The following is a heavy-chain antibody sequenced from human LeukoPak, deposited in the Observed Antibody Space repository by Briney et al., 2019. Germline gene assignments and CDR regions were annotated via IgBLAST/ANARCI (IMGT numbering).Heavy chain of an antibody. D-gene: IGHD3-10*01. V-gene: IGHV4-31*03. Sequence: SQTLSLTCTVSGDSVTSGGYFWTWIRQHPGKGLEWIGYISNSGTTSYNPSLKSRVSISVDTSDNQFSLRLSSVTAADTAVYYCARDMYGSGNFLPESPWGQETLVTVSS. CDR3: ARDMYGSGNFLPESP. J-gene: IGHJ5*02. CDR2: ISNSGTT. CDR1: GDSVTSGGYF.